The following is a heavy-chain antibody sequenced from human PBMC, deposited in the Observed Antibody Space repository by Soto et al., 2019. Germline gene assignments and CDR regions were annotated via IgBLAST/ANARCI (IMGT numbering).Heavy chain of an antibody. J-gene: IGHJ6*02. Sequence: SVEVSFRDSCYTFPSYGISWVRQAPAQGLEWMGWISAYNGNTNYAQKLQGRVTMTTDTSTSTAYMELRTLRSDDTAVYYCERGRYYGSGSYPKPSGMDVWGQGTKVTVYS. CDR3: ERGRYYGSGSYPKPSGMDV. CDR2: ISAYNGNT. D-gene: IGHD3-10*01. V-gene: IGHV1-18*04. CDR1: CYTFPSYG.